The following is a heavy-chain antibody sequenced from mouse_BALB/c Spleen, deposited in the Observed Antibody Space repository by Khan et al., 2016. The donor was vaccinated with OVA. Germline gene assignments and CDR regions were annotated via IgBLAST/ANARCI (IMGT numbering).Heavy chain of an antibody. CDR3: ARVYGGDFDY. Sequence: VQLQQSGPGLVKPSQSLSLTCTVTGYSITTDHAWNWIRQFPGNKLEWMGYISYSGNTKYNPSLKSRISITRDTSKNQFFLQLKSVTTEDTARYYCARVYGGDFDYWGQGTTLTVSS. CDR1: GYSITTDHA. D-gene: IGHD1-1*01. CDR2: ISYSGNT. V-gene: IGHV3-2*02. J-gene: IGHJ2*01.